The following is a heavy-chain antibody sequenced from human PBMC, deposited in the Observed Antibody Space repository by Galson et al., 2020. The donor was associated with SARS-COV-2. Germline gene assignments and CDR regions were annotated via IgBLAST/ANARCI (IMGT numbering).Heavy chain of an antibody. D-gene: IGHD3-22*01. V-gene: IGHV1-69*02. Sequence: SVKVSCKASGGTFSNYTISWVRQAPGHGLEWMGRVIPMLGLANYARKFQARVTITADISTNTAYMELSSLRSEDTAVYYCARAQGDYYDSSGYYTLDYAFNIWGQGTLVTVSS. J-gene: IGHJ3*02. CDR2: VIPMLGLA. CDR1: GGTFSNYT. CDR3: ARAQGDYYDSSGYYTLDYAFNI.